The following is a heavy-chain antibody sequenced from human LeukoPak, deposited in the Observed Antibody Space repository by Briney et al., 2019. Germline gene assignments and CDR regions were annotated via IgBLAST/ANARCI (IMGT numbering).Heavy chain of an antibody. J-gene: IGHJ4*02. CDR1: GFTFSSYA. CDR2: ISGSGGST. D-gene: IGHD3-22*01. CDR3: ARAPYRDSSGYYYD. Sequence: QPGGSLRLSCAASGFTFSSYAMSWVRQAPGKGLEWVSAISGSGGSTYYTDSVKGRFTISRDNSKNTLYLQMNSLRAEDTAVYYCARAPYRDSSGYYYDWGQGTLVTVSS. V-gene: IGHV3-23*01.